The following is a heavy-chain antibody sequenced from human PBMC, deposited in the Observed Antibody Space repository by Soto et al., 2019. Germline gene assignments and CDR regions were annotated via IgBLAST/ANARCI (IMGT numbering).Heavy chain of an antibody. D-gene: IGHD6-13*01. Sequence: SETLSLTCTVSGGSISSYYWSWIRQPPGKGLEWTGYIYYSGSTNYNPSLKSRVTISVDTSKNQFSLKLSSVTAADTAVYYCARGNGYSSSWYLAVWGQGTTVTVSS. CDR1: GGSISSYY. CDR3: ARGNGYSSSWYLAV. J-gene: IGHJ6*02. CDR2: IYYSGST. V-gene: IGHV4-59*01.